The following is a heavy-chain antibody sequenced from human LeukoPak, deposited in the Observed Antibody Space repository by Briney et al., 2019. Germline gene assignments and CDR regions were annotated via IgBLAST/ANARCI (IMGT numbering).Heavy chain of an antibody. CDR2: MNPNSGNT. CDR1: GYTFTSYD. CDR3: ARETSTGTTGRMTYYMDV. D-gene: IGHD1-7*01. Sequence: ASVKVSCKASGYTFTSYDINWVRQATGQGLEWMGWMNPNSGNTGYAQKFQGRVTITRNTSISTAYMELSSLRSEDTAVYYCARETSTGTTGRMTYYMDVWGKGTTVTVSS. V-gene: IGHV1-8*03. J-gene: IGHJ6*03.